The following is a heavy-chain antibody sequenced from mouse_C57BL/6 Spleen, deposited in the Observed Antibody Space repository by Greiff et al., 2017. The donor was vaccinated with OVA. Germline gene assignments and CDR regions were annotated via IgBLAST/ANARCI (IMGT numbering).Heavy chain of an antibody. CDR1: GFTFSDYY. CDR2: ISNGGGST. CDR3: ARQSGNYGDYFDY. J-gene: IGHJ2*01. V-gene: IGHV5-12*01. Sequence: EVQRVESGGGLVQPGGSLKLSCAASGFTFSDYYMYWVRQTPEKRLEWVAYISNGGGSTYYPDTVKGRFTISRDNAKNTLYLQMSRLKSEDTAMYYCARQSGNYGDYFDYWGQGTTLTVSS. D-gene: IGHD2-1*01.